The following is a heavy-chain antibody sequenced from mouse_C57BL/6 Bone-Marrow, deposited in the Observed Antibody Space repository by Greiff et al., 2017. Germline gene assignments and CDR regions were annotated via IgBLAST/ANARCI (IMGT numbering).Heavy chain of an antibody. J-gene: IGHJ4*01. D-gene: IGHD1-1*01. CDR1: GFTFSDYY. CDR3: ARERYYYGSSFYYYAMDY. V-gene: IGHV5-16*01. Sequence: EVMLVESEGGLVQPGSSMKLSCTASGFTFSDYYMAWVRQVPEKGLEWVANINYDGSSTYYLDSLKSRFIISRDNAKNILYLQMSSLKSEDTATYYCARERYYYGSSFYYYAMDYWGQGTSVTVSS. CDR2: INYDGSST.